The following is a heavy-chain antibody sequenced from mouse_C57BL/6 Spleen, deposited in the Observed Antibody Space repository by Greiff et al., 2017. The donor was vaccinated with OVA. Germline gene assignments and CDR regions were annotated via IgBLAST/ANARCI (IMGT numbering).Heavy chain of an antibody. J-gene: IGHJ3*01. Sequence: DVQLVESGPGLVKPSQSLSLTCSVTGYSITSGYYWNWIRQFPGNKPEWMGYISYDGSNNYNPSLKNRISSTRDTSKNQFFLKLNAVTTEDTATYYCARGDYGPFAYWGQGTLVTVSA. CDR1: GYSITSGYY. CDR2: ISYDGSN. V-gene: IGHV3-6*01. D-gene: IGHD1-2*01. CDR3: ARGDYGPFAY.